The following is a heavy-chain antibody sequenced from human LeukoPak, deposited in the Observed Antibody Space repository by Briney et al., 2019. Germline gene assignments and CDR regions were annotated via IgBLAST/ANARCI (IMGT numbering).Heavy chain of an antibody. CDR2: INHSGST. V-gene: IGHV4-34*01. CDR3: ARGSMSRI. Sequence: SETLSLTCAVYGGSFSGYYWSWIRQPPGKGLEWIGEINHSGSTNYNPSLKSRVTISVDTSKNQFSLKLSSVTAADTAAYYCARGSMSRIWGQGTMVTVSS. D-gene: IGHD3-3*02. J-gene: IGHJ3*02. CDR1: GGSFSGYY.